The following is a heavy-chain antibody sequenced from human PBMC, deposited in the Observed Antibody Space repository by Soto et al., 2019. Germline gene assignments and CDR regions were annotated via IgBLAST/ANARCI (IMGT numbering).Heavy chain of an antibody. CDR3: ARAPANPDSYYYDSSGYLDYFDY. Sequence: SETLSLTCTVSGGSISSYYWSWIRQPPGKGLEWIGYIYYSGSTNYNPSLKSRVTISVDTSKNQFSLKLSSVTAADTAVYYCARAPANPDSYYYDSSGYLDYFDYWGQGTLVTVPS. V-gene: IGHV4-59*01. CDR2: IYYSGST. CDR1: GGSISSYY. D-gene: IGHD3-22*01. J-gene: IGHJ4*02.